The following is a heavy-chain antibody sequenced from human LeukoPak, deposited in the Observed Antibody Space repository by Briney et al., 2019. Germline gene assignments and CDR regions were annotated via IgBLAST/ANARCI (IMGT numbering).Heavy chain of an antibody. CDR3: ARHIPPYYYYAMDV. Sequence: GGSLRLSCAASGFTFSSYAMSWVRQAPGKGLEWVSAISGSGGSTYYADSVKGRFTISRDNSKNTLYLQMNSLRAEDAAVYYCARHIPPYYYYAMDVWGQGTTVTVSS. CDR1: GFTFSSYA. V-gene: IGHV3-23*01. D-gene: IGHD2-21*01. CDR2: ISGSGGST. J-gene: IGHJ6*02.